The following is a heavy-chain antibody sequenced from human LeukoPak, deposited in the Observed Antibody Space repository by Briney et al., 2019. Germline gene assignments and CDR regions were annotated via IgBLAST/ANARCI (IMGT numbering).Heavy chain of an antibody. J-gene: IGHJ4*02. CDR3: AKDRATVFYFDY. CDR1: GFTVSSNY. Sequence: GGSLRLSCAASGFTVSSNYMSWVRQAPGKGLEWVSVIYSGGSTYYADSVKGRFTISRDNSKNTLYLQMNSLRAEDTAVYYCAKDRATVFYFDYWGQGTLVTVSS. V-gene: IGHV3-53*05. CDR2: IYSGGST. D-gene: IGHD4-17*01.